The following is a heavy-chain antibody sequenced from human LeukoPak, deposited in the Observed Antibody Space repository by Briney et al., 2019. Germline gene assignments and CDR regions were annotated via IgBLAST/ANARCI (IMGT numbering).Heavy chain of an antibody. CDR3: VRAMDV. Sequence: GGSLRLSCAASGFTFSDYYMSWVRQAPGKGLEWVANIKQDGSEKYYVDSVKGRFTISRDNAKNSLYLQMNSLRVEDTAVYYCVRAMDVWGQGTSVTVSS. J-gene: IGHJ6*02. CDR1: GFTFSDYY. CDR2: IKQDGSEK. V-gene: IGHV3-7*03.